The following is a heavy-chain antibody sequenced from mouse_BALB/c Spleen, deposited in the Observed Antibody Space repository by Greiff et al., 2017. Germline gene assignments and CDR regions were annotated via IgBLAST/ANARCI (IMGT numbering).Heavy chain of an antibody. J-gene: IGHJ4*01. Sequence: EVKVVESGGGLVQPGGSLKLSCAASGFTFSSYTMSWVRQTPEKRLEWVAYISNGGGSTYYPDTVKGRFTISRDNAKNTLYLQMSSLKSEDTAMYYCARQYGNPYAMDYWGQGTSVTVSS. CDR2: ISNGGGST. CDR1: GFTFSSYT. CDR3: ARQYGNPYAMDY. V-gene: IGHV5-12-2*01. D-gene: IGHD2-10*02.